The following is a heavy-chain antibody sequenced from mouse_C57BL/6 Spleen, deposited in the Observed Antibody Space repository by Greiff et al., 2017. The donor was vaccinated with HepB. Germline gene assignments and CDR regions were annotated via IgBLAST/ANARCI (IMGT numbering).Heavy chain of an antibody. V-gene: IGHV5-17*01. D-gene: IGHD1-1*01. J-gene: IGHJ3*01. CDR2: ISSGSSTI. CDR1: GFTFSDYG. Sequence: EVKLVESGGGLVKPGGSLKLSCAASGFTFSDYGMHWVRPAPEKGLEWVAYISSGSSTIYYADTVKGGFTISIDNANNTLFLQMTSLRSEDTAMYYCASPYYGSSLFAYWGQGTLVTVSA. CDR3: ASPYYGSSLFAY.